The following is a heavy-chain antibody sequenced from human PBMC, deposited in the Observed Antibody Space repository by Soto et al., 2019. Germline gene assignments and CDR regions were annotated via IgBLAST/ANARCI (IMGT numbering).Heavy chain of an antibody. CDR2: INPNSGGT. CDR3: ARLAVIAAAGDGMDV. CDR1: GYTFTSYG. D-gene: IGHD6-13*01. V-gene: IGHV1-2*04. J-gene: IGHJ6*02. Sequence: ASVKVSCKASGYTFTSYGISWVRQAPGQGLEWMGWINPNSGGTNYAQKFQGWVTMTRDTSISTAYMELSRLRSDDTAVYYCARLAVIAAAGDGMDVWGQGTTVTSP.